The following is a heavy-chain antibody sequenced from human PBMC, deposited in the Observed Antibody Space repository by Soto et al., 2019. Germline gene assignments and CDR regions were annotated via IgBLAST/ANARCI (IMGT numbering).Heavy chain of an antibody. V-gene: IGHV3-23*01. CDR1: GFTFSSYA. J-gene: IGHJ4*02. CDR3: AKDLELEVFTAEYLDH. D-gene: IGHD1-1*01. Sequence: EVQLLESGGGLVQPGGSLRLSCAASGFTFSSYAMSWVRQAPGKGLEWVSSISGYGGSTYYADSVKGRFTISRDNPKNTLYLQMNSLRAEDTAVYYCAKDLELEVFTAEYLDHWGQGSLVTVSS. CDR2: ISGYGGST.